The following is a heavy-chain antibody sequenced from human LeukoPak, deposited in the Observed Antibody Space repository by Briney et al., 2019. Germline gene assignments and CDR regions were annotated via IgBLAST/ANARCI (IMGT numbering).Heavy chain of an antibody. Sequence: PGGSLRLSCAASGFTVSSNYMSWVRQAPGKGLEWVSVIYSGGSTYCADSVKGRFTISGDNSKNTLYLQMNSLRAEDTAVYYCARDFSYNWNYGDYWGQGTLVTVSS. D-gene: IGHD1-20*01. V-gene: IGHV3-66*01. CDR1: GFTVSSNY. J-gene: IGHJ4*02. CDR2: IYSGGST. CDR3: ARDFSYNWNYGDY.